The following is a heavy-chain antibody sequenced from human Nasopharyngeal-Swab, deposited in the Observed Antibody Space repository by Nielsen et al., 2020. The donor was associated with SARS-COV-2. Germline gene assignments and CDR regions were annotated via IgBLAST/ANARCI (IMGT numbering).Heavy chain of an antibody. CDR2: ITVDGGHT. V-gene: IGHV3-21*04. J-gene: IGHJ6*03. D-gene: IGHD1-26*01. Sequence: GGSLRLSCAASGFNVKTYSLTWVRQAPGKGLEWVSYITVDGGHTNYADSVKGRFTISRDNAKNSVFLQMNNLRAADTAVYYCARWATWESNPPYFYYYIDVWGKGTTVTVSS. CDR1: GFNVKTYS. CDR3: ARWATWESNPPYFYYYIDV.